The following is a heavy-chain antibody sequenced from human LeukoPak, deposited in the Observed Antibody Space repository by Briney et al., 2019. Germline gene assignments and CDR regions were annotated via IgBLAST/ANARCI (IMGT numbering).Heavy chain of an antibody. Sequence: SETLSLTCAVYGGSFSGYYWSWIRQPPGKGLEWIGEINHSGSTNYNPSLKSRVTISVDTSKNQFSLKLSSVTAADTAVYYCARTSNQVIAAAGGDYWGQGTLVTVSS. V-gene: IGHV4-34*01. CDR3: ARTSNQVIAAAGGDY. J-gene: IGHJ4*02. CDR1: GGSFSGYY. CDR2: INHSGST. D-gene: IGHD6-13*01.